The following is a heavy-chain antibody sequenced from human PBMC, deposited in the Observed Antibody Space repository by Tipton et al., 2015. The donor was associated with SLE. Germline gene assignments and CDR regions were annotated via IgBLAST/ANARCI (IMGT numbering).Heavy chain of an antibody. V-gene: IGHV4-34*01. Sequence: TLSLTCAVYGGSLNSYYWSWIRQAPGKGLEWIGEINRGGSTKYNPSLKSRVIISIDTSKNQFSLKLTSVTAADTALYYCTRGNVISWFGPWGRGTLVTVSS. CDR1: GGSLNSYY. J-gene: IGHJ5*02. CDR2: INRGGST. CDR3: TRGNVISWFGP.